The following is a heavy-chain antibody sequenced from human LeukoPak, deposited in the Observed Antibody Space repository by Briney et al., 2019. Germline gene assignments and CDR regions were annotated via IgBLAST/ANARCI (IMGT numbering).Heavy chain of an antibody. J-gene: IGHJ4*02. Sequence: SETLSLTCSVSGGSISIYYWTWIRQIPGKGLEWIGYIYYTATTNYNPLFESRATISVDTSKNQFSLKLTSVTAADTAVYFCARGEDFERYYLAYWGQGTLVTVSS. D-gene: IGHD3-9*01. CDR2: IYYTATT. CDR1: GGSISIYY. CDR3: ARGEDFERYYLAY. V-gene: IGHV4-59*01.